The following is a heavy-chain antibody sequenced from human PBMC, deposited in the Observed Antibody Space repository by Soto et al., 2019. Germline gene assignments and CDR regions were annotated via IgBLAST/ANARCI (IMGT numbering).Heavy chain of an antibody. D-gene: IGHD3-22*01. Sequence: GESLKISCKISGYRFSSFWIAWVRQKPGKGLEWMGIIYPGDATTIYSPSFQGRLTISVDMSISTAHLQWYDLKASDSAMYYCEGLVGGYYDHNGYHCLEYWSQGTRGTVSS. V-gene: IGHV5-51*01. CDR3: EGLVGGYYDHNGYHCLEY. CDR1: GYRFSSFW. CDR2: IYPGDATT. J-gene: IGHJ4*02.